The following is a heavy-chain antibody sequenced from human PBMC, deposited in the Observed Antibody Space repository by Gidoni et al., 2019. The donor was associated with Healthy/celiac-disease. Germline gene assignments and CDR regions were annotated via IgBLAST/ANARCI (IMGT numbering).Heavy chain of an antibody. V-gene: IGHV1-69*01. Sequence: QVQLVQSGAEVKKPGSSEQVSCKASGGTLNSYAISWVRQAPGQGLEWMGGIIPIFGTANYAQKFQGRVTITADESTSTAYMELSSLRSEDTAVYYCARDISGRREYNWFDPWGQGTLVTVSS. CDR1: GGTLNSYA. J-gene: IGHJ5*02. D-gene: IGHD3-3*02. CDR2: IIPIFGTA. CDR3: ARDISGRREYNWFDP.